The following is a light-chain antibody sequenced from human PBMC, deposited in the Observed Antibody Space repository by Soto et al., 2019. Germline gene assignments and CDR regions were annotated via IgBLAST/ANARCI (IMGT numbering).Light chain of an antibody. J-gene: IGKJ1*01. V-gene: IGKV1-5*01. CDR3: QQYKSYWT. CDR1: QSSSTW. Sequence: DIQMTQSPSTLSASVGDRVTITCRASQSSSTWLAWYQQKPGKAPKFLIFDASNLASGVPSRFSGSGSGTEFTLTISSLQPDDFATYYCQQYKSYWTFGQGTKVDIK. CDR2: DAS.